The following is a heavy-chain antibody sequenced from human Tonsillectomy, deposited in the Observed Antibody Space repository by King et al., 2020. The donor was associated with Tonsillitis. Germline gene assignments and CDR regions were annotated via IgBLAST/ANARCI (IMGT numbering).Heavy chain of an antibody. J-gene: IGHJ6*03. CDR1: GFTFSNYS. V-gene: IGHV3-21*01. CDR2: ISSSSSYI. CDR3: ANLGTGNQSYYYYMDV. Sequence: EVQLVESGGGLVKPGGSLRLSCAASGFTFSNYSMNWVRQAPGKGLEWVSSISSSSSYIYYADSVKGRFTISRDNAKNSLYLQMNSLRAEDTAVYYCANLGTGNQSYYYYMDVWGKGTTVTVSS. D-gene: IGHD2-8*02.